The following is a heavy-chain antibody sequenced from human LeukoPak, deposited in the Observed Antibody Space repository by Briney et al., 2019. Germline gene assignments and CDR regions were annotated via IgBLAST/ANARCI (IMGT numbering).Heavy chain of an antibody. D-gene: IGHD2-15*01. J-gene: IGHJ4*02. CDR1: GFTFSRYW. CDR2: IKQDGSEK. V-gene: IGHV3-7*01. Sequence: PGGSLRLSCAASGFTFSRYWMYWVRQAPGKGLEWVANIKQDGSEKYYVDSVEGRFTISRDNAKNSLFLQMNSLRAEDTAVYYCARDPSCSGGSCRDGYFDYWGQGTLVAVSS. CDR3: ARDPSCSGGSCRDGYFDY.